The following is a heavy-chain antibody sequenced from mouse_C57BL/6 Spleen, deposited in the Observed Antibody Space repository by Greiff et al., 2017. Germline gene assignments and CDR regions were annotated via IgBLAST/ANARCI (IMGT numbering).Heavy chain of an antibody. CDR3: ARGTRELLWEDYFDY. D-gene: IGHD1-1*02. CDR2: INPNNGGT. CDR1: GYTFTDYN. V-gene: IGHV1-18*01. J-gene: IGHJ2*01. Sequence: EVKLQESGPELVKPGASVKIPCKASGYTFTDYNMDWVKQSHGKSLEWIGDINPNNGGTIYNQKFKGKATLTVDKSSSTAYMELRSLTSEDTAVYYCARGTRELLWEDYFDYWGQGTTLTVSS.